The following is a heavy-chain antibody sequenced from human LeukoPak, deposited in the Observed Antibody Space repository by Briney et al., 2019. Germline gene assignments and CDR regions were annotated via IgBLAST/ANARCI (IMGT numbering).Heavy chain of an antibody. CDR3: AGMGFDY. Sequence: AGSLPLSRAASGFTFSSYSMNWVRQAPGKGLEWVSYISSSSSTIYYADSVKGRFTISRDNAKNSLYLQMNRLRDEDTAVYYCAGMGFDYWGEGSLASVSS. CDR1: GFTFSSYS. CDR2: ISSSSSTI. V-gene: IGHV3-48*02. D-gene: IGHD1-26*01. J-gene: IGHJ4*01.